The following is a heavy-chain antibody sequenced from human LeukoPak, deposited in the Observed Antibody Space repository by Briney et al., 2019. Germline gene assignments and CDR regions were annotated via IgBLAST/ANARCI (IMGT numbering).Heavy chain of an antibody. V-gene: IGHV4-34*01. CDR1: GGSFSGYY. CDR3: ARGTRRDGYNRPDFDY. D-gene: IGHD5-12*01. CDR2: INHSGST. J-gene: IGHJ4*02. Sequence: PSETLSLTCAVYGGSFSGYYWSWTRQPPGKGLEWIGEINHSGSTNYNPSLKSRVTISVDTSKNQFSLKLSSVTAADTAVYYCARGTRRDGYNRPDFDYWGQGTLVTVSS.